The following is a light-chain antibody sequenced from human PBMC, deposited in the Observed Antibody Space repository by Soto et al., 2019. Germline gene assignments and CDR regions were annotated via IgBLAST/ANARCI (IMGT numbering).Light chain of an antibody. V-gene: IGKV3-20*01. CDR2: GAS. Sequence: EIVLTQSPGSLSLSPGERATLSCRASQSVDSRFFAWYQQRPGQAPRLLINGASRRATGIPDRFTGSGSGTDFTLTIIGLEQEEFALYYCQQYDSSVTFGLGTKVEIK. CDR3: QQYDSSVT. J-gene: IGKJ1*01. CDR1: QSVDSRF.